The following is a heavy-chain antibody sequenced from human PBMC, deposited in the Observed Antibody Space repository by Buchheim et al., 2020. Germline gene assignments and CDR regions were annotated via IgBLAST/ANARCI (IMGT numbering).Heavy chain of an antibody. J-gene: IGHJ4*02. V-gene: IGHV3-30*14. CDR1: GFTFSSYA. Sequence: QVQLVESGGGVVQPGRSLRLSCAASGFTFSSYAMHWVRQAPGKGLEWVAVISYDGSNKYYADSVKGRFTISRDNSKTTLYLQMNSLRAEDMAVYYCARVRGPYYYGSGINYWGQGTL. CDR3: ARVRGPYYYGSGINY. D-gene: IGHD3-10*01. CDR2: ISYDGSNK.